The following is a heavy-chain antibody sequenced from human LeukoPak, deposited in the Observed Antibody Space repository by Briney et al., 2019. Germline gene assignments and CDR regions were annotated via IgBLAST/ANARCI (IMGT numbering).Heavy chain of an antibody. J-gene: IGHJ4*02. Sequence: PSETLSLTCTVSGGSISSYYWSWIRQPPGRGLEWIGYIYYSGSTNYNPSLKSRVTISVDTSKNQFSLKLSSVTAADTAVYYCARQTSGSGSYYSPPYYFDYWGQGTLVTVSS. CDR2: IYYSGST. V-gene: IGHV4-59*08. CDR1: GGSISSYY. CDR3: ARQTSGSGSYYSPPYYFDY. D-gene: IGHD3-10*01.